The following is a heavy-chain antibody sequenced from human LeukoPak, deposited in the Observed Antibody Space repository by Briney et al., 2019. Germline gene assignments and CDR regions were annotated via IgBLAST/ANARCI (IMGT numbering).Heavy chain of an antibody. J-gene: IGHJ6*02. CDR3: ARDRVRYDFWSGYSSYYYGMDV. Sequence: GGSLRLSCAASGFTFSSYAMNWVHQAPGKGLEWVSSISSSSSYIYYADSVKGRFTISRDNAKNSLYLQMNSLRAEDTAVYYCARDRVRYDFWSGYSSYYYGMDVWGQGTTVTVSS. CDR1: GFTFSSYA. V-gene: IGHV3-21*01. CDR2: ISSSSSYI. D-gene: IGHD3-3*01.